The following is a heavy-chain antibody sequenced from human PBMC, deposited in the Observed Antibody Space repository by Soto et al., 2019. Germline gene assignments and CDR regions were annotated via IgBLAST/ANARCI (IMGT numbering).Heavy chain of an antibody. D-gene: IGHD3-9*01. Sequence: GPVKVSCKASGYTFTSYYMHWVRQAPGQGLEWMGIINPSGGSTSYAQKFQGRVTMTRDTSTSTVYMELSSLRSEDTAVYYCARDLRYFDWLSNSFDYWGQGTLVTVSS. V-gene: IGHV1-46*01. CDR3: ARDLRYFDWLSNSFDY. CDR2: INPSGGST. CDR1: GYTFTSYY. J-gene: IGHJ4*02.